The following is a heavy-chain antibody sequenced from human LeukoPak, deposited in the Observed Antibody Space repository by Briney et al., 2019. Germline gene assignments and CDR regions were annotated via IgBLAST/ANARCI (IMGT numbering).Heavy chain of an antibody. CDR1: GFTFDDYA. D-gene: IGHD6-13*01. J-gene: IGHJ4*02. CDR2: ISWNSGSI. Sequence: GGSLRLSCAASGFTFDDYAMHWVRQAPGKGLEWVSGISWNSGSIGYADSVKGRFTISRDNAKNSLYLRMNSLRAEDTALYYCAKDVRLYPDSSSCYDYWGQGTLVTVSS. V-gene: IGHV3-9*01. CDR3: AKDVRLYPDSSSCYDY.